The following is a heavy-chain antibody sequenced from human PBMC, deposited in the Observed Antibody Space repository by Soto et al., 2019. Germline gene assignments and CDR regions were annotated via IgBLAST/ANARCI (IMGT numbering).Heavy chain of an antibody. Sequence: SETLSLTXAVASDSIGSISWNWIRQTAGRGREWVGRIFPSVQPQNNTSFRTRVTCPVDRPSNQFILKLGSVAAAATAVYYCGRESVDNWSYEAYWGQGTQVTVPS. CDR1: SDSIGSIS. CDR2: IFPSVQP. V-gene: IGHV4-4*07. J-gene: IGHJ4*02. CDR3: GRESVDNWSYEAY. D-gene: IGHD1-7*01.